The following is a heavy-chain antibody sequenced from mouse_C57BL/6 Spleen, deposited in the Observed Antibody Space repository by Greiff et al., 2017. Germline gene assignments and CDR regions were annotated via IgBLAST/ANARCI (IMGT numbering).Heavy chain of an antibody. J-gene: IGHJ1*03. CDR3: AKDYGYRYFDV. Sequence: EVQLQQSGPELVKPGASVKMSCKASGYTFTDYNMHWVNQSPGKSLEWIGYINPNNGGTSYNQKFKGKATFTVNKSSSTAYMKLRSLTSENSAVYYCAKDYGYRYFDVWGKGTTVTVSS. D-gene: IGHD2-4*01. V-gene: IGHV1-22*01. CDR1: GYTFTDYN. CDR2: INPNNGGT.